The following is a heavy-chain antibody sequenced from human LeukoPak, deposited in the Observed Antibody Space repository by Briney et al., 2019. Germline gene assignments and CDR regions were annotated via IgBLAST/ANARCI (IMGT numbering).Heavy chain of an antibody. Sequence: GGSLRLSCAASGFTFSSYAMSWVRQAPGKGLEWVSAISGSGGSTYYADSVKGRFTISRDNSKNTLYLQMNSLRAEDTAVYYCAKGLLIVVVPGPIDYWGQGTLVTVSS. D-gene: IGHD2-2*01. V-gene: IGHV3-23*01. J-gene: IGHJ4*02. CDR2: ISGSGGST. CDR1: GFTFSSYA. CDR3: AKGLLIVVVPGPIDY.